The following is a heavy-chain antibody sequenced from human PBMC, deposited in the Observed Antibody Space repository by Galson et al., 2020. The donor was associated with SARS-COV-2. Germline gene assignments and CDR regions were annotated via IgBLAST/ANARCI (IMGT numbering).Heavy chain of an antibody. CDR3: ARDGQLTSGWAFDY. J-gene: IGHJ4*02. CDR2: IFYDGSDK. D-gene: IGHD6-19*01. CDR1: GFTFSDHA. Sequence: GGSLRLSCAASGFTFSDHAIHWVRQAPGKGLEWVAQIFYDGSDKYYGDSVKGRFTISRESSKNMVYLQMNNLKVDDTAVYYCARDGQLTSGWAFDYWGQGTLVTVSS. V-gene: IGHV3-33*01.